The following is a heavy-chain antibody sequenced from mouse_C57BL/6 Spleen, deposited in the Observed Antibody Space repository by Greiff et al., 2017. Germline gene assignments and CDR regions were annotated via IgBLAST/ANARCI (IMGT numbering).Heavy chain of an antibody. Sequence: EVQLQESGGGLVQPGGSLSLSCAASGFTFTDYYMSWVRQPPGKALEWLGFIRNKANGYTTEYSASVKGRFTISRDISQSTLYLQMNALRAEDSATYYCARLYGNYFWYFDVWGTGPTVTVSS. CDR1: GFTFTDYY. D-gene: IGHD2-1*01. V-gene: IGHV7-3*01. J-gene: IGHJ1*03. CDR2: IRNKANGYTT. CDR3: ARLYGNYFWYFDV.